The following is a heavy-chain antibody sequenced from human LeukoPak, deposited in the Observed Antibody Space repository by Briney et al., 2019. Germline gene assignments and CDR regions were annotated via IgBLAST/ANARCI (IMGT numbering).Heavy chain of an antibody. CDR1: GFTFDDYA. Sequence: GGSLRLSCAASGFTFDDYAMHWVRQAPGKGLEWVSLISWDGGSTYYADSVKGRFTISRDNAKNSLYLQMNSLRAEDTAVYYCARGPPGGYDYRFDTWGQGTLVTVSS. D-gene: IGHD5-12*01. J-gene: IGHJ4*02. CDR2: ISWDGGST. CDR3: ARGPPGGYDYRFDT. V-gene: IGHV3-43D*04.